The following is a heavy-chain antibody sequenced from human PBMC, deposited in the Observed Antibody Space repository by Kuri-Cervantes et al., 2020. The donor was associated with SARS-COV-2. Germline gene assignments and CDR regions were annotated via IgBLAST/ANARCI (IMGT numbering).Heavy chain of an antibody. J-gene: IGHJ3*02. D-gene: IGHD4-17*01. CDR3: ARGSHPYGDKRRGAFDI. V-gene: IGHV4-34*01. CDR1: GFTFSSYW. Sequence: SETLSLTCAASGFTFSSYWMSWVRQPPGKGLEWIGEINHSGSTNYNPSLKSRVTISVDTSKNQFSLKLSSVTAADTAVYYCARGSHPYGDKRRGAFDIWGQGTMVTVSS. CDR2: INHSGST.